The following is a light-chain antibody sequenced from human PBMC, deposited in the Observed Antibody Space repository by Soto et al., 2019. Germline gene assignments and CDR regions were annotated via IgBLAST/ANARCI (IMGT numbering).Light chain of an antibody. V-gene: IGKV3-15*01. CDR3: QQYDAWPFT. CDR2: DAS. CDR1: QSVRSH. Sequence: EIVVTQSPATLSVSPGERVTLYCRASQSVRSHLAWYRQRPGQAPRLLIYDASSRATGIPARFSGSGSGTEFVLTISSLQSEDFAIYYCQQYDAWPFTFGGWTKVEIK. J-gene: IGKJ4*01.